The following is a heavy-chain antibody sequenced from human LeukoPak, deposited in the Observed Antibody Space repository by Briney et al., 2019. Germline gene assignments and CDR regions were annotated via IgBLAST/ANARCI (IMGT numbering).Heavy chain of an antibody. J-gene: IGHJ4*02. CDR3: AVHPHGQQLALGYFDY. V-gene: IGHV3-30*03. Sequence: PGGSLRLSCAASGFTFSSHGMHWVRQAPGKGLEWVAVISYDGSNKYYADSVKGRFTISRDNSKNTLYLQMNSLRAEDTAVYYCAVHPHGQQLALGYFDYWGQGTLVTVSS. CDR2: ISYDGSNK. D-gene: IGHD6-13*01. CDR1: GFTFSSHG.